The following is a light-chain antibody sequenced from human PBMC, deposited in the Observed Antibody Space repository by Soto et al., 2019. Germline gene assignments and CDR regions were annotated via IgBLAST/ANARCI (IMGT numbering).Light chain of an antibody. J-gene: IGKJ1*01. Sequence: DIQMTQSPSSLSASVGDRVTITCRASQSISSYLNWYQQKPGKVPKLLIYAASSLQSGVPSRFSGSGSGTDFTLTISSLQREDFATYYCQQSYSTPRAFGQGNKVEI. V-gene: IGKV1-39*01. CDR1: QSISSY. CDR3: QQSYSTPRA. CDR2: AAS.